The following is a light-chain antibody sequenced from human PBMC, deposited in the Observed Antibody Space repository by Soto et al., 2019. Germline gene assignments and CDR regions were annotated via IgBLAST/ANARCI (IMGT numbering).Light chain of an antibody. J-gene: IGKJ1*01. CDR2: KAS. Sequence: DIQMTQSPSTLSASVGDRVTITCRASQSVSRWLAWYQQKPGTAPKVLISKASTLESGVPSRFSGSGSGTEFTLTLSSLRPDDFATYYCQQYYSYWTFGQGTKVDIK. V-gene: IGKV1-5*03. CDR3: QQYYSYWT. CDR1: QSVSRW.